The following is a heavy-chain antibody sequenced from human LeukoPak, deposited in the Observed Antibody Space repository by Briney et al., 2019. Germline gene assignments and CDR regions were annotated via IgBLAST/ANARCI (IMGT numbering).Heavy chain of an antibody. D-gene: IGHD3-16*01. Sequence: SVNVSCKASGGTFSSYAISWVRQAPGQGLECMGRIIPTLGVANYTQKLQGRVTITADTSTSTAYMALSSLRYEDTAVYYCASLGGTQFYGYGMDVWGQGTTVTVSS. CDR1: GGTFSSYA. CDR3: ASLGGTQFYGYGMDV. CDR2: IIPTLGVA. V-gene: IGHV1-69*04. J-gene: IGHJ6*02.